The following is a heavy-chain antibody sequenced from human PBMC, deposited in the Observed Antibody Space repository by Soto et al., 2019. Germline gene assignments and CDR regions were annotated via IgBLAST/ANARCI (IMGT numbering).Heavy chain of an antibody. CDR2: IYYSGST. J-gene: IGHJ4*02. Sequence: QVQLQESGPGLVKPSGTLSLTCAVSGGSISSGDWCWSWVRQSPGKGLEWIGEIYYSGSTTYNPCHKRRVTMSTGNSETPCSLRLSSVSAAETAVYYWARRGCDSIFGSLDYWGQGTLVTVSS. CDR1: GGSISSGDW. D-gene: IGHD2-21*02. V-gene: IGHV4-4*02. CDR3: ARRGCDSIFGSLDY.